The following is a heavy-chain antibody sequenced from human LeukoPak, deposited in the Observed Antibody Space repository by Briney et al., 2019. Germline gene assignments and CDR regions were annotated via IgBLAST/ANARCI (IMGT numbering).Heavy chain of an antibody. Sequence: ASVKVSCKASGYTFTGYYMHCVRQAPGQGLEWMGWINPNSGGTNYAQKFQGRVTMTRDTSISTAYMELSRLRSDDTAVYYCARLEWVPQSQSGGAFDIWGQGTIVTVSS. V-gene: IGHV1-2*02. D-gene: IGHD3-3*01. J-gene: IGHJ3*02. CDR1: GYTFTGYY. CDR3: ARLEWVPQSQSGGAFDI. CDR2: INPNSGGT.